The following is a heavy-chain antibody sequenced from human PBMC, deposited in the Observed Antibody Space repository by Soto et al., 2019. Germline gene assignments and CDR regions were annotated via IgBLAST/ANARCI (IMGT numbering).Heavy chain of an antibody. D-gene: IGHD3-10*01. J-gene: IGHJ6*03. Sequence: QVQLQVSGPGLVKPSQTLSLTCTVSGDSISSGAHYWSWIRQHPGKVLEWIGHIYYRGTTYYNPSLKSRVTISVDTSKNQFSLKMNSVTAADTAVYNCARTINEGRVTMPRGVVTISFNNYMDVWGKGTTVTVSS. CDR1: GDSISSGAHY. CDR3: ARTINEGRVTMPRGVVTISFNNYMDV. V-gene: IGHV4-31*03. CDR2: IYYRGTT.